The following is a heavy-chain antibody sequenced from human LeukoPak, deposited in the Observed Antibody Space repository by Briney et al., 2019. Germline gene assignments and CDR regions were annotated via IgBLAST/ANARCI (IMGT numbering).Heavy chain of an antibody. CDR2: IRQDGNEI. CDR3: TKEDFDY. J-gene: IGHJ4*02. CDR1: GFTFSNYW. V-gene: IGHV3-7*01. Sequence: GGSLRLSCSASGFTFSNYWMRWVRQAPGKGLEWVAAIRQDGNEIYYADSVKARFTVSRDNTKKSLYLQMNSLRAEDTAVYYRTKEDFDYWGQGSLVTVSS.